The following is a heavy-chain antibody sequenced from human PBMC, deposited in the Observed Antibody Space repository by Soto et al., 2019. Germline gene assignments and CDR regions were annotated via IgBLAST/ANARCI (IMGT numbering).Heavy chain of an antibody. J-gene: IGHJ4*02. CDR1: GYTFNSYD. V-gene: IGHV1-18*01. CDR3: ARDSHQWPLDY. Sequence: ASVKVSCKASGYTFNSYDISWVRQAPGQGLEWMGWISPYNGNTYSAKNIQGRLTMSTDTSTGTAYMELRSLRSDDTAVYYCARDSHQWPLDYWGQGVLVTVSS. D-gene: IGHD6-19*01. CDR2: ISPYNGNT.